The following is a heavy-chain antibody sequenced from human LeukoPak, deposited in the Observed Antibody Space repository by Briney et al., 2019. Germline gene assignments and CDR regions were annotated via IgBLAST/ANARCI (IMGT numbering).Heavy chain of an antibody. CDR1: GFTFSSYS. CDR2: ISSISSYI. D-gene: IGHD6-13*01. CDR3: ELIAAAGNGDY. Sequence: GGSLRLSCAASGFTFSSYSMNWVRQAPGKGLEWVSSISSISSYIYYADSVKGRFTISRDNAKNSLYLQMNSLRAEDTAVYYCELIAAAGNGDYWGQGTLVTVSS. V-gene: IGHV3-21*01. J-gene: IGHJ4*02.